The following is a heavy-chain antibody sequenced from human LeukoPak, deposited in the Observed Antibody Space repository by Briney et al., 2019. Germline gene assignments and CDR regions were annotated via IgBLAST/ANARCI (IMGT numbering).Heavy chain of an antibody. CDR3: AKKLRWDWSSTNLPKGDCFDP. CDR2: ISGSGGTT. D-gene: IGHD2-2*01. J-gene: IGHJ5*02. CDR1: GFTFSSYA. V-gene: IGHV3-23*01. Sequence: PGGSLRLSCAASGFTFSSYAMHWVRQAPGKGLEWVSVISGSGGTTYYADSVKGRFTTSRDNSKNTLYLQMNSLRAEDTAVYYWAKKLRWDWSSTNLPKGDCFDPWGQGTLVTVSS.